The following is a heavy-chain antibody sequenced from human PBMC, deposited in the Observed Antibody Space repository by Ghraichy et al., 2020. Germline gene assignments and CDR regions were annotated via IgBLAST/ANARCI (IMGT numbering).Heavy chain of an antibody. CDR2: ISTTSSYK. CDR3: ARDYGQPDF. Sequence: GGSLRLSCVGSGFTFSTYPMNWVRQAPGKGLEWVSFISTTSSYKHYADSVKGRFTISRDNTRNSLYLQMNSLRAEDTAVYYCARDYGQPDFWGQGTLVTVSS. J-gene: IGHJ4*02. D-gene: IGHD3-10*01. CDR1: GFTFSTYP. V-gene: IGHV3-21*01.